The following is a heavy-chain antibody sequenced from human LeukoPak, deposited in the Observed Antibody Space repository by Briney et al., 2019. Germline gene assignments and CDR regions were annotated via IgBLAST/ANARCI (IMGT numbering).Heavy chain of an antibody. CDR3: AAWTDRGYSY. CDR1: GFTFSSYW. V-gene: IGHV3-7*01. CDR2: INPDGDGM. Sequence: PGGSLRLSCAASGFTFSSYWMSWVRQAPGKGLEWVANINPDGDGMRFVDSVKGRFTMSRDNAQSSLHLQMNSLRVEDTAFYYCAAWTDRGYSYWGQGVLVTASS. D-gene: IGHD5-12*01. J-gene: IGHJ4*02.